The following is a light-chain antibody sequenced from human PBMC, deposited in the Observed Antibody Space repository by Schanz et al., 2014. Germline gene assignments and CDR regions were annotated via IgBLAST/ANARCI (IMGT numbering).Light chain of an antibody. Sequence: DIQMTQSPSTLSASVGDRVTLTCRASQSISSWLAWYQQKPGKAPKLLIYDASSLESGVPSRFSGSGSGTEFTLTISSLQPDDFATYYCQHRGTFGQGTKVEIK. CDR3: QHRGT. J-gene: IGKJ1*01. CDR1: QSISSW. V-gene: IGKV1-5*01. CDR2: DAS.